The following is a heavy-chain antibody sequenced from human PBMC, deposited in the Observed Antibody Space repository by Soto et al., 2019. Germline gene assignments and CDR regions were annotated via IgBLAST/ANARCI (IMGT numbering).Heavy chain of an antibody. D-gene: IGHD6-13*01. V-gene: IGHV3-30*18. J-gene: IGHJ6*02. CDR3: AKDNDIAAASDYYYGMDV. Sequence: PGGSLRLSCAASGFTFSSYGMHWVRQAPGKGLEWVAVISYDGSNKYYADSVKGRFTISRDNSKNTLYLQMNSLRAEDTAVYYWAKDNDIAAASDYYYGMDVWGQGTTVTVSS. CDR2: ISYDGSNK. CDR1: GFTFSSYG.